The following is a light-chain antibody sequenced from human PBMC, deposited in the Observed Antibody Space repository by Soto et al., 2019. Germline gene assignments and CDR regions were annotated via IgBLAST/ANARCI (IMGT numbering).Light chain of an antibody. V-gene: IGKV1-39*01. CDR1: QSISNY. Sequence: DIQMTQSPSSLSASVGDSVTITCRASQSISNYLNWYQLKPVKAPKLLIYTASSLLSGVPSRFSGSGSRTDFTLTISSLQPEDFATYYCQQSYSTPYTFGQGTKLEIK. CDR3: QQSYSTPYT. J-gene: IGKJ2*01. CDR2: TAS.